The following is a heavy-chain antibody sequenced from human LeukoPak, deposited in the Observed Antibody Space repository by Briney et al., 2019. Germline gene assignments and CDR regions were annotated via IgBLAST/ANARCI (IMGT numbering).Heavy chain of an antibody. CDR1: GFTFDDYA. J-gene: IGHJ4*02. CDR3: AKDMGVDY. Sequence: PGRSLRLSCAASGFTFDDYAMHWVRQAPGKGLEWVSGISWNSGSIGYADSVKGRFTISRDNAKNSLYLQMNSLRAEDTALYYCAKDMGVDYWGQGTLVTVSS. CDR2: ISWNSGSI. D-gene: IGHD1-26*01. V-gene: IGHV3-9*01.